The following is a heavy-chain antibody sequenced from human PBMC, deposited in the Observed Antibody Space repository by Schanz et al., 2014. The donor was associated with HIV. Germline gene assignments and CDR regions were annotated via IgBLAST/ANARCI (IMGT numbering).Heavy chain of an antibody. V-gene: IGHV3-7*03. CDR2: IKEDGSEK. Sequence: DVQMLESGGGSVQPGGSLRLSCAASGFTFNSYGMHWVRQAPGKGLEWVANIKEDGSEKYHADSVKGRFTISRDNAKNSLFLQMESLRAEDTAVYYCARRLHSSGWYYFDYWGQGTLVTVSS. CDR1: GFTFNSYG. CDR3: ARRLHSSGWYYFDY. D-gene: IGHD6-19*01. J-gene: IGHJ4*02.